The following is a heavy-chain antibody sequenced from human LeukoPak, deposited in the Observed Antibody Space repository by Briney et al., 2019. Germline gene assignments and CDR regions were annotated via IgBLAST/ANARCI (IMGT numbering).Heavy chain of an antibody. J-gene: IGHJ6*03. V-gene: IGHV1-18*01. CDR2: ISAYNGNT. Sequence: ASVKVSCKASGGTFSSYGISWVRQAPGQGLEWMGWISAYNGNTNYAQKLQGRVTMTTDTSKSTAYMELRSLRSDDTAVYYCARGNVVEYYDFWSGPLEGYYMDVWGKGTTVTVSS. D-gene: IGHD3-3*01. CDR3: ARGNVVEYYDFWSGPLEGYYMDV. CDR1: GGTFSSYG.